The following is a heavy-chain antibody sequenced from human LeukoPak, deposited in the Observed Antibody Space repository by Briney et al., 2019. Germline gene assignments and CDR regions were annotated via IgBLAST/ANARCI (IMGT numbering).Heavy chain of an antibody. CDR2: INHSGST. V-gene: IGHV4-34*01. Sequence: PSETLSLTCAVYGGSFSGYYWSWIRQPPGKGLEWIGEINHSGSTNYNPSLESRVTISVDTSKNQSSLKLSSVTAADTAVYYCARVQRTWLRRYYYYMDVWGKGTTVTVSS. CDR3: ARVQRTWLRRYYYYMDV. D-gene: IGHD6-19*01. J-gene: IGHJ6*03. CDR1: GGSFSGYY.